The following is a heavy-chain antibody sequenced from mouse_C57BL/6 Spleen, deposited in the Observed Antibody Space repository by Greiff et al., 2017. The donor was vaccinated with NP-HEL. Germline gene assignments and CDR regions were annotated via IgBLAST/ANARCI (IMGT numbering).Heavy chain of an antibody. CDR1: GYSFTSYY. D-gene: IGHD4-1*01. J-gene: IGHJ3*01. Sequence: QVQLHQSGPELVKPGASVKISCKASGYSFTSYYIHWVKQRPGQGLEWIGWIYPGSGNTKYNEKFKGKATLTADTSSSTAYMQLSSLTSEDSAVYYCARETGGFAYWGQGTLVTVSA. CDR2: IYPGSGNT. CDR3: ARETGGFAY. V-gene: IGHV1-66*01.